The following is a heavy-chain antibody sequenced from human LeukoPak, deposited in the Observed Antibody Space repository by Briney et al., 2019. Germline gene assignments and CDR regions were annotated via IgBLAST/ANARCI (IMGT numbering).Heavy chain of an antibody. Sequence: SETLSLTCAVYGGSFSGYYWSWIRQPPGKGLEWIGEINHSGSTNYNPSPKSRVTISVDTSKNQFSLKLSSVTAADTAVYYCARGGALSGPHGPIDAFDIWGQGTMVTVSS. CDR3: ARGGALSGPHGPIDAFDI. CDR2: INHSGST. J-gene: IGHJ3*02. CDR1: GGSFSGYY. D-gene: IGHD1-26*01. V-gene: IGHV4-34*01.